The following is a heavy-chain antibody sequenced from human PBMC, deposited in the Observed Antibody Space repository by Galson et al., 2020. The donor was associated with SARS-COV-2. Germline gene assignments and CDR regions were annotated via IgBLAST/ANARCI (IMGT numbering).Heavy chain of an antibody. V-gene: IGHV1-69*06. CDR3: ARVIRYCGGGSCYSFDS. Sequence: SVNVSRKASGGTFNSYTISWVRQAPGQGLEWMGGVIPLFGSSNYAQNFQGRVTITADKSTTTAYMELSSLRSEDTAVYYCARVIRYCGGGSCYSFDSWGQGTLVTVSS. CDR2: VIPLFGSS. CDR1: GGTFNSYT. D-gene: IGHD2-15*01. J-gene: IGHJ4*02.